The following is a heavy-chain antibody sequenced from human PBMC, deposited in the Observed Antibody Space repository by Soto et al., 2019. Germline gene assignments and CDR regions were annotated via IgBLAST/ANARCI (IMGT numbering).Heavy chain of an antibody. CDR1: GYTFTSYG. Sequence: EASVKVSCKASGYTFTSYGISWVRQAPGQGLEWMGWISAYNGNTNYAQKLQGRVTMTTDTSTSTAYMELRSLRSDDTAVYYCARVPRAKASLDVYDVSSQGTMDIVSS. V-gene: IGHV1-18*01. CDR3: ARVPRAKASLDVYDV. CDR2: ISAYNGNT. J-gene: IGHJ3*01.